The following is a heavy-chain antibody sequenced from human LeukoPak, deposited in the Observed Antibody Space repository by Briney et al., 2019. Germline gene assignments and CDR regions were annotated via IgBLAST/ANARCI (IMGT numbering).Heavy chain of an antibody. D-gene: IGHD4-17*01. CDR2: ISYDGSNK. J-gene: IGHJ3*02. V-gene: IGHV3-30-3*01. Sequence: GGSLRLSCAASGFTFSSYAMHWVRQAPGKGLEWVAVISYDGSNKYYADSVKGRFTISRDNSKNTLYLQMNSLRAEDTAVHYCARDFSDYGDPGAFDIWGQGTMVTVSS. CDR3: ARDFSDYGDPGAFDI. CDR1: GFTFSSYA.